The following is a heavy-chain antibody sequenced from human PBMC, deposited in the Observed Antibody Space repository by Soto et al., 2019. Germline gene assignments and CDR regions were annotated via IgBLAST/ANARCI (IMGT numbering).Heavy chain of an antibody. J-gene: IGHJ4*02. CDR3: VVTTRFDY. V-gene: IGHV3-30*03. CDR2: ISYDGSNK. CDR1: GFTFSSYG. D-gene: IGHD4-17*01. Sequence: QVQLVESGGGVVQPGRSLRLSCAASGFTFSSYGMHWVRQAPGKGLEWVAVISYDGSNKYYADSVKGRFTISRDNSKNTLYLQMNSLRAEDTAVYYCVVTTRFDYWGQGTLVTVSS.